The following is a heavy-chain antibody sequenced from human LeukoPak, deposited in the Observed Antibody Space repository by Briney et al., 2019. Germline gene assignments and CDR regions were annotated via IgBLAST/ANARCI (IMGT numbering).Heavy chain of an antibody. CDR3: ARVGAMTLDFDY. CDR2: IYHSGST. D-gene: IGHD1-26*01. Sequence: SETLSLTCAVYGGSFSGYYWSWIRQPPGKGLEWIGEIYHSGSTNYNPSLKSRVTISVDKSKNQFSLKLSSVTAADTAVYYCARVGAMTLDFDYWGQGTLVTVSS. CDR1: GGSFSGYY. J-gene: IGHJ4*02. V-gene: IGHV4-34*01.